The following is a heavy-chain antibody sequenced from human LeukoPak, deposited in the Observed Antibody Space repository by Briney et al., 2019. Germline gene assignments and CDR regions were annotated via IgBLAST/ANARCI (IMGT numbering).Heavy chain of an antibody. CDR3: ARRGSGWYVDY. CDR1: GYTFTSYW. D-gene: IGHD6-19*01. Sequence: GESLKISCQGSGYTFTSYWIGWVRQMPGKGLEWMGIIHPGNSDTRYSPSFQGQVTISADKSISTAYLQWSSLKASDTALYYCARRGSGWYVDYWGQGTLVTVSS. V-gene: IGHV5-51*01. CDR2: IHPGNSDT. J-gene: IGHJ4*02.